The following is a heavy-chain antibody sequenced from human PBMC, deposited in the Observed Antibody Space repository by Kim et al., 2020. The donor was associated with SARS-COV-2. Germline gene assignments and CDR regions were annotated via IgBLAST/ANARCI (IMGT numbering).Heavy chain of an antibody. CDR3: ASTVTGSDY. CDR2: INHSGST. CDR1: GGSFSGYY. D-gene: IGHD4-17*01. V-gene: IGHV4-34*01. J-gene: IGHJ4*02. Sequence: SETLSLTCAVYGGSFSGYYWSWIRQPPGKGLEWIGEINHSGSTNYNPSLKSRVTISVDTSKNQFSLKLSSVTAADTAVYYCASTVTGSDYWGQGTLVTVSS.